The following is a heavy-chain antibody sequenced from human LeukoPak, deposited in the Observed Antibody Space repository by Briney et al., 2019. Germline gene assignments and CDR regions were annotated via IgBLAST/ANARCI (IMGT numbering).Heavy chain of an antibody. CDR2: ISGSGGST. D-gene: IGHD6-13*01. CDR1: GFTFSSYA. Sequence: GGSLRLSCAASGFTFSSYAMSWVRQAPGKGLEWVSAISGSGGSTYYADSVKGRFTISGDNSKNTLYLQMNSLRAEDTAVYYCAKAPRAAAGTYNGMDVWGQGTTVTVSS. CDR3: AKAPRAAAGTYNGMDV. J-gene: IGHJ6*02. V-gene: IGHV3-23*01.